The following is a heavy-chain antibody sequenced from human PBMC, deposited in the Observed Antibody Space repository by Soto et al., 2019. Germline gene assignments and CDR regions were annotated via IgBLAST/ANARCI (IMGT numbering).Heavy chain of an antibody. V-gene: IGHV3-48*02. Sequence: SGGSLRLSCAASGFTFSSYSMNWVRQAPGKGLEWVSYINFRSTSIYYADSVKGRFTISRDNAKNSLYLQMNSLRDEDTAVYYCARDNEYCSGGSCYSVMDVWGQGTTVTVSS. D-gene: IGHD2-15*01. CDR2: INFRSTSI. CDR3: ARDNEYCSGGSCYSVMDV. J-gene: IGHJ6*02. CDR1: GFTFSSYS.